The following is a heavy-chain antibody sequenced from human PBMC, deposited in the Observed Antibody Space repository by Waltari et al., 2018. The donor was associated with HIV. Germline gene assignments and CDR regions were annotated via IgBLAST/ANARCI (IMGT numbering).Heavy chain of an antibody. CDR3: AATSDPTVTRGIFDY. V-gene: IGHV1-58*01. CDR1: GFTFTSSA. CDR2: IVVGGGNA. Sequence: QMQLVQSGPEVKKPGTSVKVSCKASGFTFTSSAVQWVRQARGQRLEWIGWIVVGGGNAKYAQKFQERVTITRDMATSTAYMELSSLRSEETAVYYCAATSDPTVTRGIFDYWGQGTLVTVSS. D-gene: IGHD4-4*01. J-gene: IGHJ4*02.